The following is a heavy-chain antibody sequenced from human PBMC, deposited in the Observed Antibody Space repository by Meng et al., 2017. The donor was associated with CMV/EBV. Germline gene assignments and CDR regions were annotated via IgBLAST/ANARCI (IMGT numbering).Heavy chain of an antibody. CDR1: GFTFSDYY. V-gene: IGHV3-72*01. CDR3: ARFHYYYGMDV. J-gene: IGHJ6*02. Sequence: GESLKISCAASGFTFSDYYMSWVRQAPGKGLEWVGRTRNKANSYTTEYAASVKGRFTISRDDSKNSLYLQMNSLKTEDTAVYYCARFHYYYGMDVWGQGTTVTVSS. CDR2: TRNKANSYTT.